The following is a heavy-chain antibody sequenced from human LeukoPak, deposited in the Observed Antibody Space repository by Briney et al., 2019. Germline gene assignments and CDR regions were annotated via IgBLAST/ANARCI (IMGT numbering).Heavy chain of an antibody. CDR2: INAGKGNA. CDR3: AREGYSSGCDY. Sequence: ASVKVSCKASGYTFTGYYMHWVRQAPGQRLEWMGWINAGKGNAKYSQKFQDRVTITRDTSASTAYMELSSLRSEDTAVYYCAREGYSSGCDYWGQGTLVTVSS. J-gene: IGHJ4*02. V-gene: IGHV1-3*01. D-gene: IGHD6-19*01. CDR1: GYTFTGYY.